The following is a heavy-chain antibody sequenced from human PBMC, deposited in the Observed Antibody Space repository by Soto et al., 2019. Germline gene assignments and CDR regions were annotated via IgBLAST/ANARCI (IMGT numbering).Heavy chain of an antibody. V-gene: IGHV3-23*01. CDR1: GFTFSSYA. J-gene: IGHJ4*02. Sequence: EVQLLESGGGLVQLGGSLRLSCAASGFTFSSYALGWVRQAPGKGLEWVSAFSGSGGSTYYADSVKGRFTISRDNSKNTLYLQMNSLRAEDTAVYYCARRSSGWYFDYWGQGTLVTVSS. CDR2: FSGSGGST. D-gene: IGHD6-19*01. CDR3: ARRSSGWYFDY.